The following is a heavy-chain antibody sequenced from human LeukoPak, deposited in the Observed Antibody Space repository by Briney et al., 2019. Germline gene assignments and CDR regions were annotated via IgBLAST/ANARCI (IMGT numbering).Heavy chain of an antibody. CDR2: IYYSGST. CDR1: GGSISSYY. D-gene: IGHD3-10*01. V-gene: IGHV4-59*01. Sequence: SETLSLTCTVSGGSISSYYWSWTRQPPGKGLEWIGYIYYSGSTNYNPSLKSRVTISVDTSKNQFSLKLSSVTAADTAVYYCARGGSDYYGSGSRRVYFDYWGQGTLVTVSS. CDR3: ARGGSDYYGSGSRRVYFDY. J-gene: IGHJ4*02.